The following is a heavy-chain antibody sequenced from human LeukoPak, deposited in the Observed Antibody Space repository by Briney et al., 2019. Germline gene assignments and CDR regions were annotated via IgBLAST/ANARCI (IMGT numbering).Heavy chain of an antibody. CDR3: AKGLAVAGHFDY. CDR1: GFTFGSHA. J-gene: IGHJ4*02. CDR2: ISGSGGST. Sequence: GGSLRLSCAASGFTFGSHAMSWVRQAPGKGLEWVSAISGSGGSTYYADSVKGRFTISGDKSKNTLYLQMNSLRAEDTAVYYCAKGLAVAGHFDYWGQGTLVTVSS. D-gene: IGHD6-19*01. V-gene: IGHV3-23*01.